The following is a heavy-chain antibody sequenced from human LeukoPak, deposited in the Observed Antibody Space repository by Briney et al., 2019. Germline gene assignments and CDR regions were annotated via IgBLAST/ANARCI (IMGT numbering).Heavy chain of an antibody. CDR2: LYYDERT. Sequence: SETLSLTCSVSGGSLISSTYYWAWFRQPPGKGLEWIGSLYYDERTYYSPSLRSRITISGDTSKNHFSLKLSSVTAADTAFYYCARRTGDWAVNWFDPWGRGTLVTVSS. D-gene: IGHD2-21*02. J-gene: IGHJ5*02. CDR3: ARRTGDWAVNWFDP. CDR1: GGSLISSTYY. V-gene: IGHV4-39*02.